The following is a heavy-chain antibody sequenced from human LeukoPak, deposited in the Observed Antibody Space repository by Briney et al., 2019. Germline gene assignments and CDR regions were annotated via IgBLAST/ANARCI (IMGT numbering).Heavy chain of an antibody. Sequence: GGSLRLSCAASGFTFSSYEMNWVRQAPGKGLEWVSYISSSGSTIYYADSVKGRFTISRDNAKNTLYLQMNSLRAEDTAVYYCARGGYFDWDWFDPWGQGTLVTVSS. J-gene: IGHJ5*02. CDR3: ARGGYFDWDWFDP. V-gene: IGHV3-48*03. D-gene: IGHD3-9*01. CDR1: GFTFSSYE. CDR2: ISSSGSTI.